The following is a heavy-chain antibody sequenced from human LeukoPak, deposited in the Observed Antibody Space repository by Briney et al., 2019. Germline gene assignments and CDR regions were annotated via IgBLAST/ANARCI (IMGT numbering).Heavy chain of an antibody. D-gene: IGHD2-21*02. CDR1: GYTFTTFG. CDR2: ISAYNGDT. V-gene: IGHV1-18*01. Sequence: ASVKVSCKASGYTFTTFGVSWVRQAPGQGLEWMGWISAYNGDTNYAQKFQGRVTMTTDTSTYTAYMELRSLRSDDTAAYYCARSGDGNWFDPWGQGTLVIVSS. CDR3: ARSGDGNWFDP. J-gene: IGHJ5*02.